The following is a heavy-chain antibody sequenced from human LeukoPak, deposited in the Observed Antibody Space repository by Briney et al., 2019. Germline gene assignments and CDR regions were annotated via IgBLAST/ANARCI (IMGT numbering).Heavy chain of an antibody. CDR1: GYSFTSNW. CDR3: ARHKRSLPYDF. Sequence: GESLRISCKGSGYSFTSNWIGWVRQMPGKGLEWMGIIYPSDSDTRYSPSFQGQVTISADKSINTAYLQWSSLKASDTAMYYCARHKRSLPYDFWGQGTLVTVSS. D-gene: IGHD3-3*01. J-gene: IGHJ4*02. CDR2: IYPSDSDT. V-gene: IGHV5-51*01.